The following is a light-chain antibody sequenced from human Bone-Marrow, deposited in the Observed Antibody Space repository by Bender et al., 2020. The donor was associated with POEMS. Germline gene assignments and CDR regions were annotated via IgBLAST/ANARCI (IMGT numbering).Light chain of an antibody. CDR1: SSDVWSYNL. CDR3: AAWDDSLSVL. Sequence: QSALTQPASVSGSPGQSITISCTGTSSDVWSYNLVSWYQHHPGKAPILLIYKDTERPSAVSSRFSGSKSGTSASLAISGLRSEDEADYYCAAWDDSLSVLFGGGTKLTVL. V-gene: IGLV2-14*02. CDR2: KDT. J-gene: IGLJ2*01.